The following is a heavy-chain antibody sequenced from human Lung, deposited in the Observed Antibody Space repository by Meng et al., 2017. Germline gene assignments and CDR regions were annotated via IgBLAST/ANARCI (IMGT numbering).Heavy chain of an antibody. V-gene: IGHV4-34*01. CDR3: ARGPTTMAHDFDY. J-gene: IGHJ4*02. CDR1: GGSFSDYY. Sequence: QLEQGGAGVLEPSETLSLPCVVSGGSFSDYYWSWIRQPPGKGLEWIGEINHSGSTNYNPSLESRATISVDTSQNNLSLKLSSVTAADSAVYYCARGPTTMAHDFDYWGQGTLVTVSS. CDR2: INHSGST. D-gene: IGHD4-11*01.